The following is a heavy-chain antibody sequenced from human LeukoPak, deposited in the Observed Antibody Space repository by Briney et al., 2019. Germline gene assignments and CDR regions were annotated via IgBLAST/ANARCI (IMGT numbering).Heavy chain of an antibody. CDR3: ARGTSYTSGWWIYFDY. V-gene: IGHV1-2*06. J-gene: IGHJ4*02. CDR1: GYTFTGYY. D-gene: IGHD6-19*01. Sequence: ASVKVSCKASGYTFTGYYIHWVRQAPGQGLEWMGRINPNSGGTNYAQKFQGRVTMTRDTSISTVCMELSRLGSDDAAVYYCARGTSYTSGWWIYFDYWGQGTLVTVSS. CDR2: INPNSGGT.